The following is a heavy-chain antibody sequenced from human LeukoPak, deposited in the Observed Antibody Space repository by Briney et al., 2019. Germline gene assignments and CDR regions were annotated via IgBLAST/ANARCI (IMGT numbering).Heavy chain of an antibody. J-gene: IGHJ5*02. V-gene: IGHV4-38-2*02. CDR2: IYHSGST. D-gene: IGHD6-13*01. CDR1: GYSISSGYY. CDR3: ARTQQLDWFDP. Sequence: SETLSLTCTVSGYSISSGYYWGWIRQTPGKGLEWIGTIYHSGSTYYNPSLKSRVTISIDTSKNQFSLKLSSVTAADTAVYYCARTQQLDWFDPWGQGTLVTVSS.